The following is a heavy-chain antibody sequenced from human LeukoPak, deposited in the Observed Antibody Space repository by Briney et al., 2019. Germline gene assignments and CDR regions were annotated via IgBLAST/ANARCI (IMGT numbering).Heavy chain of an antibody. J-gene: IGHJ6*03. CDR2: INQDGSEK. Sequence: PSETLSLTCTVSGGSISSYYWSWIRQPPGKGLEWVANINQDGSEKYYVDSVKGRFTISRDNSKNTLYLQMNSLRAEDTAVYYCAKDGGGYYPYYYYYMDVWGKGTTVTISS. D-gene: IGHD3-22*01. V-gene: IGHV3-7*01. CDR1: GGSISSYY. CDR3: AKDGGGYYPYYYYYMDV.